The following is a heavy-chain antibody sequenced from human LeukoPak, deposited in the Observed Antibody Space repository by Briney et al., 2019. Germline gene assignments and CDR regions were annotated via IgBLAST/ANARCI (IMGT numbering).Heavy chain of an antibody. CDR2: IYYSGSA. CDR3: ARQSSWIFDY. V-gene: IGHV4-59*08. CDR1: GGSISSYY. D-gene: IGHD6-13*01. Sequence: KTSETLSLTCTVSGGSISSYYWNWIRQPPGMGLEWIGYIYYSGSANYNPSLKSRVTISVDTSKNQFSLKLSSVTAADTAVYYCARQSSWIFDYWGQGTLVTVSS. J-gene: IGHJ4*02.